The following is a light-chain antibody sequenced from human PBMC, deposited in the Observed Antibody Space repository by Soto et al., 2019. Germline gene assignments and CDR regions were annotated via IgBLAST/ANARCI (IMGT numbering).Light chain of an antibody. CDR2: AAS. CDR1: QSITTY. J-gene: IGKJ1*01. Sequence: DIQMTQSPSSLSASVGDRVTITCRASQSITTYLNWYQQKPGKAPKLLIYAASSLQSGVPSRFSGSGAGTDFTLTISSLQPEDFEAYFCQQSFNTPLTFGQGTRVQIK. CDR3: QQSFNTPLT. V-gene: IGKV1-39*01.